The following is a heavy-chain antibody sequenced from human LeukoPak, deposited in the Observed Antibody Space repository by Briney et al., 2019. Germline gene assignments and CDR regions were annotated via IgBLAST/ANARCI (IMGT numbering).Heavy chain of an antibody. D-gene: IGHD6-19*01. CDR2: ISAYNGDT. CDR1: GYTFTSYG. V-gene: IGHV1-18*01. J-gene: IGHJ4*02. Sequence: ASVKVSCKASGYTFTSYGISWVRQAPGQGLEWMGWISAYNGDTNYAQKLQGRVTMTTDTSTSTAYMELRSLRSDDTAVYYCARPGLSQYSSGWYEDYFDYWGQGTLVTVSS. CDR3: ARPGLSQYSSGWYEDYFDY.